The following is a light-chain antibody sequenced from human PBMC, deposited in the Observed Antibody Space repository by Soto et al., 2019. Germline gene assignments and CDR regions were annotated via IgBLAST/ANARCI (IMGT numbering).Light chain of an antibody. Sequence: EIVMTQSPATLSVSPGDRATLSCRASQSVSNNLAWYQQKPGRAPRLLIYGASTRATGIPARFSGSGSETEFTLTISSLQSEDSAVYYCQQYNRWPPKTFGQGTKVDIK. CDR1: QSVSNN. J-gene: IGKJ1*01. CDR2: GAS. CDR3: QQYNRWPPKT. V-gene: IGKV3-15*01.